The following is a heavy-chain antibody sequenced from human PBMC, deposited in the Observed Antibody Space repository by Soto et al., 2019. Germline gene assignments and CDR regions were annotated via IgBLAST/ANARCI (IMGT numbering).Heavy chain of an antibody. CDR2: VKDGGHT. V-gene: IGHV4-34*01. D-gene: IGHD5-12*01. J-gene: IGHJ4*02. Sequence: QVQLQQWGAGLLKPSETLSLNCAVTGGSLSGYYWSWIRQPPGKGLEWIGEVKDGGHTNYSPSLRGRVTRSTDTCNNQFSLRMNSVTAADTGVYYCARGQEGVVATHWDQGSLVTVSS. CDR1: GGSLSGYY. CDR3: ARGQEGVVATH.